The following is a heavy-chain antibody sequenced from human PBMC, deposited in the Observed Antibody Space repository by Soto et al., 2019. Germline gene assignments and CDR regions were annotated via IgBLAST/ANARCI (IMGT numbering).Heavy chain of an antibody. CDR3: ARGSGIVALPGELEDVNYDY. CDR2: INESGST. J-gene: IGHJ4*02. Sequence: QVQLQQWGAGLVKPSETLSLSCAVYGQSFSGHSWAWIRQSPGKGLEWIGEINESGSTYYNPSLTRRVTISADTSKNQFSLKLSSVSAADTAVYFCARGSGIVALPGELEDVNYDYWGQGTLVNVSS. D-gene: IGHD1-1*01. CDR1: GQSFSGHS. V-gene: IGHV4-34*01.